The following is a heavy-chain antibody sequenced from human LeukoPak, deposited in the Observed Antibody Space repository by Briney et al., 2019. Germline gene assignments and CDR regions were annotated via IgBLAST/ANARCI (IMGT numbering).Heavy chain of an antibody. Sequence: SGGSLRLSCAASGFPFAPFWMSWVRQAPGKGLEWVATIKHDGSEKYYVDSVKGRFTISRDNAKNSLYLQMNSLRAEDTAVYYSARHDYGDLGQGTLVTVSS. V-gene: IGHV3-7*02. J-gene: IGHJ4*02. CDR2: IKHDGSEK. CDR3: ARHDYGD. CDR1: GFPFAPFW. D-gene: IGHD4-17*01.